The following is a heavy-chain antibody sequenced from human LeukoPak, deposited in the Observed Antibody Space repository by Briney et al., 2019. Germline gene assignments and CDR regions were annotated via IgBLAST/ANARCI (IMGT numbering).Heavy chain of an antibody. CDR2: IYYSGST. CDR3: ARQGPMTTVDY. D-gene: IGHD4-11*01. J-gene: IGHJ4*02. Sequence: PSETLPLTCTVSVGSISSYYWSWIRQPPGKGLEWIGYIYYSGSTNYNPSLKSRVTISVDTSKNQFSLKLSSVTAADTAVYYCARQGPMTTVDYWGQGTLVTVSS. V-gene: IGHV4-59*01. CDR1: VGSISSYY.